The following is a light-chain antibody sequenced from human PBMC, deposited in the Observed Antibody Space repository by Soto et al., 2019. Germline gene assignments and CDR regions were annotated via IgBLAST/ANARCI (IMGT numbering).Light chain of an antibody. V-gene: IGKV1-9*01. CDR2: GAS. CDR1: QDINSY. Sequence: DIQLTQSPSFLSASVGDRVTITCRASQDINSYLAWYQQKPGKALNLLILGASTLQSGVPSRFSGSGSGTEFTLTISSLQPQDFATYYCQQLNSYSIFTFGPGTKVDI. CDR3: QQLNSYSIFT. J-gene: IGKJ3*01.